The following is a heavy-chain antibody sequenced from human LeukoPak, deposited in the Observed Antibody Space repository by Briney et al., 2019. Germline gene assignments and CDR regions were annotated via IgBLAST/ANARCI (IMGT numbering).Heavy chain of an antibody. CDR1: GGSISSGGYY. CDR3: ARGTLYWLSSGMDV. Sequence: SQTLSLTCTVSGGSISSGGYYWSWIRQPPGKGLEWIGYIYHSGSTYYNPSLKSRVTISVDRSKNQFSLKLSSVTAADTAVYYCARGTLYWLSSGMDVWGQGTTVTVSS. CDR2: IYHSGST. V-gene: IGHV4-30-2*01. J-gene: IGHJ6*02. D-gene: IGHD3/OR15-3a*01.